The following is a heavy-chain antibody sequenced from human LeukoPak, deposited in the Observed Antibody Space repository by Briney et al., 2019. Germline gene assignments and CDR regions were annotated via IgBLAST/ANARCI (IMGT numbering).Heavy chain of an antibody. J-gene: IGHJ5*02. CDR3: ARESEWIAAAGNNWFDP. V-gene: IGHV4-39*07. CDR1: GGSISSSSYY. CDR2: IYYSGST. D-gene: IGHD6-13*01. Sequence: PSETLSLTCTVSGGSISSSSYYWGWIRQPPGKGLEWIGSIYYSGSTYYNPSLKSRVTISVDTSKNQFSLKLSSVTAADTAVYYCARESEWIAAAGNNWFDPWGQGTLVTVSS.